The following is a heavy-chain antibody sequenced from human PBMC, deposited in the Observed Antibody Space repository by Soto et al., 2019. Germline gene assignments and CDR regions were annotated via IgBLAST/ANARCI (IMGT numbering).Heavy chain of an antibody. D-gene: IGHD3-10*01. Sequence: QVQLQESGPGLVKPSETLSLTCTVSGGSLSSFTNHYRSWIRLPPGKGLEWSVAISKSGYTSYNPSPQSRVMLSVDTSTNQCSLELTSVIAADVAVYYCTTQGFGVLQGLVDVWGQGSTVTVSS. V-gene: IGHV4-4*08. J-gene: IGHJ6*02. CDR3: TTQGFGVLQGLVDV. CDR2: ISKSGYT. CDR1: GGSLSSFTNHY.